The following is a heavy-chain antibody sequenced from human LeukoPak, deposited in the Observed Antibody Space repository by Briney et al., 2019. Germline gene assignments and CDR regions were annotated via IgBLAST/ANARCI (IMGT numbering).Heavy chain of an antibody. V-gene: IGHV4-34*01. J-gene: IGHJ4*02. CDR1: GGSFSGYF. CDR3: ARGVGFVKIDY. CDR2: INHSGST. D-gene: IGHD3-10*01. Sequence: PSETLSLTCAVYGGSFSGYFCTWIRQPPGKGLEWIGEINHSGSTNYNPSLKSRVTISVDTSKNQFSLKLTSVTAADTAVYYCARGVGFVKIDYWGQGTLVTVSP.